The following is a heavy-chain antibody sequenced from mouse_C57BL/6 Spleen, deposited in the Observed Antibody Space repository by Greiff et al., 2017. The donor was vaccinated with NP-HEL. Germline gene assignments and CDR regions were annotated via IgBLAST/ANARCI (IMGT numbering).Heavy chain of an antibody. Sequence: VQLQQSGAELVRPGASVTLSCKASGYTFTDYEMHWVKQTPVHGLEWIGAIDPETGGTAYNQKFKGKAILTADKSSSTAYMELRSLTSGDSAVYYCTRRGYDGYDYFDYWGQGTTLTVSS. CDR2: IDPETGGT. V-gene: IGHV1-15*01. J-gene: IGHJ2*01. CDR3: TRRGYDGYDYFDY. CDR1: GYTFTDYE. D-gene: IGHD2-3*01.